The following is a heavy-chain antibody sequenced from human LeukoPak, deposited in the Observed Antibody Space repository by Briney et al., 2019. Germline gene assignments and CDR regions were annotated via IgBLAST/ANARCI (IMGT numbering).Heavy chain of an antibody. D-gene: IGHD3-22*01. CDR1: GGSFSGYY. Sequence: SETLSLTCAVYGGSFSGYYWSWIRQPPGGGLGWIGEINHIGSTNYNPSLNSRVTISVDTTKNQFSLKLSSVTAADTAVYYCARRRNYYDSSGYYPSGMDVWGQGTTVTVSS. V-gene: IGHV4-34*01. CDR3: ARRRNYYDSSGYYPSGMDV. CDR2: INHIGST. J-gene: IGHJ6*02.